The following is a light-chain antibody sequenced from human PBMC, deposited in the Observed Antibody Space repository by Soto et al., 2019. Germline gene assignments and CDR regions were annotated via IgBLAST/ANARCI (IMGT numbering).Light chain of an antibody. CDR3: SSYTSSSTLV. Sequence: QSALTQPPSASGSPGQSVTISCTGTSSDVGSYNYVSWYQQHPGKAPKLMNYEVSKRPSGVPDRLSGSKSGNTASLTISGLQAEDEADYYCSSYTSSSTLVFGTGTKVTVL. J-gene: IGLJ1*01. CDR1: SSDVGSYNY. V-gene: IGLV2-8*01. CDR2: EVS.